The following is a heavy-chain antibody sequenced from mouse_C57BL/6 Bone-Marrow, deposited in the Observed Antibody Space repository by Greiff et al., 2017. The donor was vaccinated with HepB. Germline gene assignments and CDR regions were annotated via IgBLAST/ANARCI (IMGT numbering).Heavy chain of an antibody. CDR3: ARWNYYGRVFYWYFDV. J-gene: IGHJ1*03. CDR1: GFTFTDYY. Sequence: EVNVVESGGGLVQPGGSLSLSCAASGFTFTDYYMSWVRQPPGKALEWLGFIRNKANGYTTEYSASVKGRFTISRDNSQSILYLQMNALRAEDSATYYCARWNYYGRVFYWYFDVWGTGTTVTVSS. D-gene: IGHD1-1*01. V-gene: IGHV7-3*01. CDR2: IRNKANGYTT.